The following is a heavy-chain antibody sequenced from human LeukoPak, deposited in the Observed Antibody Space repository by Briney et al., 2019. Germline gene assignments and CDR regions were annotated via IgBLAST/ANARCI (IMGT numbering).Heavy chain of an antibody. CDR1: GFTFRSYG. V-gene: IGHV3-30*18. CDR3: AKLMVRGVIITSSFDY. J-gene: IGHJ4*02. CDR2: ISYDGSNK. Sequence: GSLRLSCAASGFTFRSYGMHWVRQAPGKGLEWVAVISYDGSNKYYADSVKGRFTISRDNSKNTLYLQMNTLRAEDTVVYYCAKLMVRGVIITSSFDYWGQGTLVTVSS. D-gene: IGHD3-10*01.